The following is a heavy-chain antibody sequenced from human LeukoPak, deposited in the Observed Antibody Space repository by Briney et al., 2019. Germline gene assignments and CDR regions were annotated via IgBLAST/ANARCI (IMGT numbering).Heavy chain of an antibody. D-gene: IGHD1-20*01. CDR1: GFTFSDYF. V-gene: IGHV3-11*06. J-gene: IGHJ4*02. CDR3: ARRVTGTPFDY. CDR2: ISSSSDNT. Sequence: GGSLRLSCAASGFTFSDYFMAWIRQAPGKGLEWVSYISSSSDNTNYADSVKGRFTISRDNAKNSLYLQMNSLRAEDTAVYYCARRVTGTPFDYWGQGTLVTVSS.